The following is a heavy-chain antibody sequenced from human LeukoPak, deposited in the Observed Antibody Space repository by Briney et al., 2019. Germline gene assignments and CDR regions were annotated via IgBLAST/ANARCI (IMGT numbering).Heavy chain of an antibody. CDR3: ARRRYCSSTSCGYYYYGMDV. V-gene: IGHV1-2*02. D-gene: IGHD2-2*01. J-gene: IGHJ6*02. Sequence: GASVKVSCTASGYTFTGYYMHWGRQAPGQGLEWMGWINPNSGGTNYAQKFQGRVTMTRDTSISTAYMELSRLRSDDTAVYYCARRRYCSSTSCGYYYYGMDVWGQGTTVTVSS. CDR1: GYTFTGYY. CDR2: INPNSGGT.